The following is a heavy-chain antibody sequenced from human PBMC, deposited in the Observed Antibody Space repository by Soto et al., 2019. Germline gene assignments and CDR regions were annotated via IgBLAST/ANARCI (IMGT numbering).Heavy chain of an antibody. V-gene: IGHV4-30-2*01. CDR3: AAGGGPPRYY. Sequence: QLQLQESGSGLVKPSQTLSLTCAVSGGSISSGGYSWSWIRQPPGKGLEWIGYIYHSGSTYYNPSLKSRVXIXXDRSKTQFSLKLSSVTAADTAVYYCAAGGGPPRYYWGQGTLVTVSS. D-gene: IGHD1-26*01. CDR1: GGSISSGGYS. J-gene: IGHJ4*02. CDR2: IYHSGST.